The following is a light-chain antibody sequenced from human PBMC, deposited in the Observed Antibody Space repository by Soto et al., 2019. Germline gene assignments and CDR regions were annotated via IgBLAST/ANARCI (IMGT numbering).Light chain of an antibody. CDR1: SGHSSYS. CDR3: ETCDSNTRV. J-gene: IGLJ3*02. V-gene: IGLV4-60*02. CDR2: VEGSGNY. Sequence: QPVLTQSSSASASLGSSVKLTCTLSSGHSSYSIAWHQQQPEKAPRYLMKVEGSGNYNKGNGVPDRFSGSSSGADRYLTISTLQFEDEADYYCETCDSNTRVFGGGTKLTVL.